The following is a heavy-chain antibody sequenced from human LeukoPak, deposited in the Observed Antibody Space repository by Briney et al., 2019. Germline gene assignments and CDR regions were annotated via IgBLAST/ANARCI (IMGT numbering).Heavy chain of an antibody. J-gene: IGHJ4*02. CDR2: IDHSGTA. D-gene: IGHD1-7*01. Sequence: SETLSLTCAVSGGSFSGHYCSWIRQAPGKGPEWIGEIDHSGTADSNPSLKRRVTISVDTSKNEFSLRLNSVTAADTAVYYCARGVYGTTATFEFWGQGTLVTVSS. CDR3: ARGVYGTTATFEF. CDR1: GGSFSGHY. V-gene: IGHV4-34*01.